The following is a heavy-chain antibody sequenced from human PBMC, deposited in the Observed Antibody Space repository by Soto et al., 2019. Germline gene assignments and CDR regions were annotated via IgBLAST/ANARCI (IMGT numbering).Heavy chain of an antibody. J-gene: IGHJ5*02. CDR3: AREDCSGGSCLGNWFDP. CDR1: GFLLSTRGVG. D-gene: IGHD2-15*01. Sequence: SGPTLANTTETLTLTSTFSGFLLSTRGVGVGRIRLPPGKALEMLALIYWDDDKRYSPSLKSRLTITKDTSKNQVVLTMTNMDPVDTAVYYCAREDCSGGSCLGNWFDPWGQGTLVTVS. V-gene: IGHV2-5*02. CDR2: IYWDDDK.